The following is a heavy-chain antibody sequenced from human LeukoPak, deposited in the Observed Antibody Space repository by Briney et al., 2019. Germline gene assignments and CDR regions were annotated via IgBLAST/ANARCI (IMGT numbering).Heavy chain of an antibody. Sequence: GGSLRLSCAASGFTVNNNYMNWVRQAPGKGLEWVSGIHPGDNTYYADSVKGRFTISRDNSKNTLYLQMNSLRAEDTAVYYCARTYYYDSSGCDAFDIWGQGTMVTVSS. CDR2: IHPGDNT. J-gene: IGHJ3*02. D-gene: IGHD3-22*01. CDR1: GFTVNNNY. CDR3: ARTYYYDSSGCDAFDI. V-gene: IGHV3-53*01.